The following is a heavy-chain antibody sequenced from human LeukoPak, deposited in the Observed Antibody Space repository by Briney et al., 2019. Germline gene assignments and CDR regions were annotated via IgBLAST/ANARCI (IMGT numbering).Heavy chain of an antibody. CDR2: INPNSGGT. CDR1: GYTFTGYY. Sequence: ASVKVSCKASGYTFTGYYMHWVRQAPGQGLEWMGWINPNSGGTNYAQKLQGWVTMTRDTSISTAYMELSRLRSDDTAVYYCARDDIVVVPAAVQTYYYYYGMDVWGQGTTVTVSS. V-gene: IGHV1-2*04. D-gene: IGHD2-2*01. CDR3: ARDDIVVVPAAVQTYYYYYGMDV. J-gene: IGHJ6*02.